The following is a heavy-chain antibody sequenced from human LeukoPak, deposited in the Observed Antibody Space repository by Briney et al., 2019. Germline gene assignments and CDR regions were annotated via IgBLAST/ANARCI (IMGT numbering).Heavy chain of an antibody. CDR2: IWYDGSNK. D-gene: IGHD6-13*01. CDR3: ARAEGIAAAGNFDY. J-gene: IGHJ4*02. V-gene: IGHV3-33*01. Sequence: GRSLRLSCAASGFTFSSYGMHWVRQAPGKGLEWVAVIWYDGSNKYYADSVKGRFTISRDNSKNTLYLQMNSLRAEGTAVYYCARAEGIAAAGNFDYWGQGTLVTVSS. CDR1: GFTFSSYG.